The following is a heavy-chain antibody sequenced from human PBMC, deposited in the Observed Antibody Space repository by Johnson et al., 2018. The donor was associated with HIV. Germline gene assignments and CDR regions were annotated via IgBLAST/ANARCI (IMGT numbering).Heavy chain of an antibody. CDR1: TFTFSNYW. D-gene: IGHD3-10*01. CDR3: ARAQLLEDDAFDI. J-gene: IGHJ3*02. CDR2: ISGDGYRT. Sequence: VQLVESGGGVVQPGGSLRLSCAASTFTFSNYWMHWVRQAPGEGLVWVARISGDGYRTAYADSVRGRFTISRDNAKNTLYLQMNGLRDEDTGVYSCARAQLLEDDAFDIWGRGTMVTVSS. V-gene: IGHV3-74*02.